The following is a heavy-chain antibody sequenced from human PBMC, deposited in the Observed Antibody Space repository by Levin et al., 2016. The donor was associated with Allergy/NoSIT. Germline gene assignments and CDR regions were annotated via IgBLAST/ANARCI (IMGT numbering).Heavy chain of an antibody. J-gene: IGHJ6*03. CDR2: ISYDGSNK. V-gene: IGHV3-33*05. CDR3: ARINYDFWSGYYYYYYYYMDV. Sequence: VRQMPGKGLEWVAVISYDGSNKYYADSVKGRFTISRDNSKNTLYLQMNSLRAEDTAVYYCARINYDFWSGYYYYYYYYMDVWGKGTTVTVSS. D-gene: IGHD3-3*01.